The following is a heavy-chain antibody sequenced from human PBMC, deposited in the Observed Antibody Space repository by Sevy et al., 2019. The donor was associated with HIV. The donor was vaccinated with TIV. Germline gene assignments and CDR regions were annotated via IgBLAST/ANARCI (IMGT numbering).Heavy chain of an antibody. D-gene: IGHD2-2*03. V-gene: IGHV3-48*02. CDR2: ISSSSSTI. CDR1: GFTFSSYS. J-gene: IGHJ6*02. CDR3: ARDDGDCSSTSCYVYYYGMDV. Sequence: GGSLRLSCAASGFTFSSYSMNWVRQAPGKGLEWVSYISSSSSTIYYADSVKGRFTISRDNAKNSLYLQMNSLRDEDTAGYYCARDDGDCSSTSCYVYYYGMDVWGQGTTVTVSS.